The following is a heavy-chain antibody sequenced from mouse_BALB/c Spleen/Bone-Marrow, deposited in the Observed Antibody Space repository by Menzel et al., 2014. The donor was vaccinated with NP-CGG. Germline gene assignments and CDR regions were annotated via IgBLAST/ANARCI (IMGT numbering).Heavy chain of an antibody. CDR1: GHKFTDYA. Sequence: QVQLKQAGPELVWPGAAVNISFKGSGHKFTDYAVHWVKQRDAKGLEWIGPIRNYSGYTHYNQKFKAKAPMTVDQSSNTAYLELARLTSEDSAIYYCAMNFYGSSYFDYWGQGPTLTVSS. CDR2: IRNYSGYT. D-gene: IGHD1-1*01. CDR3: AMNFYGSSYFDY. J-gene: IGHJ2*01. V-gene: IGHV1-67*01.